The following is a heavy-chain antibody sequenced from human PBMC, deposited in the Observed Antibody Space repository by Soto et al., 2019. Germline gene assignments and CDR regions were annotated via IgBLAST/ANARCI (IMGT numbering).Heavy chain of an antibody. D-gene: IGHD2-8*01. V-gene: IGHV4-39*01. Sequence: QLQLQESGPGLVKPSETLSLTCTVSGGSISSSSYYWGWIRQPPGKGLEWIGSIYYSGSTYYNPSLKSRVPISVATSKNQFSLKLSSVTAADTAVYYCARRRYCTNGVCYTGDAFDIWGQGTMVTVSS. CDR2: IYYSGST. J-gene: IGHJ3*02. CDR3: ARRRYCTNGVCYTGDAFDI. CDR1: GGSISSSSYY.